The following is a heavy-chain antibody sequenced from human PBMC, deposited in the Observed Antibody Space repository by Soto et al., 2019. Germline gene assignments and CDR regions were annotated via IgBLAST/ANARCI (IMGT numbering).Heavy chain of an antibody. CDR3: ASGDGEVYGSDLGY. V-gene: IGHV1-2*02. J-gene: IGHJ4*02. CDR2: INPNSGGT. Sequence: QVQLVQSGAEVKKPGASVKVSCKASGYTFTGYYMHWVRQAPGQGLEWMGWINPNSGGTNYAQKFQGRVTMTRDSSISTAYMALSRLTCNATAVNYGASGDGEVYGSDLGYWGQGTRVTVSS. D-gene: IGHD3-10*01. CDR1: GYTFTGYY.